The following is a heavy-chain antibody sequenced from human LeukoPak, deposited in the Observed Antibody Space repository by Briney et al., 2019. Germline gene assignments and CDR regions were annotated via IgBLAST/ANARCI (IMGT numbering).Heavy chain of an antibody. CDR2: IYYSGST. Sequence: PSETLSLTCTVSDGSISSSSYYWGWIRQPPGKGLEWIGSIYYSGSTYYNPSLKSRVTISVDTSKNQFSLKLSSVTAADTAVYYCARQGADKYYYYYGMDVWGQGTTVTVSS. CDR3: ARQGADKYYYYYGMDV. J-gene: IGHJ6*02. V-gene: IGHV4-39*01. CDR1: DGSISSSSYY.